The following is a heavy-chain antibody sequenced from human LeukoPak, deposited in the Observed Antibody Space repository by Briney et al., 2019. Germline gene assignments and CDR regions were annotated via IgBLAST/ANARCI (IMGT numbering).Heavy chain of an antibody. CDR3: AREHSSGWDTFDY. Sequence: ASVKVSCKASGYTFTGYYMHWVRQAPGQGLEWMGWINPNSGGTNYAQKFQGRVTMTRDTSISTAYMELSRLRSDDTAVYYCAREHSSGWDTFDYWGQGTLVTVSS. V-gene: IGHV1-2*02. J-gene: IGHJ4*02. CDR2: INPNSGGT. D-gene: IGHD6-19*01. CDR1: GYTFTGYY.